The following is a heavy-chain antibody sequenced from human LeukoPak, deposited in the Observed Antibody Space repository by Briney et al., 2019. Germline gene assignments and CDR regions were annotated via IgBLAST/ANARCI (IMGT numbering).Heavy chain of an antibody. CDR2: ISYGGST. CDR3: AKRIIEARENGDSNWLDP. J-gene: IGHJ5*01. V-gene: IGHV4-59*08. D-gene: IGHD3-3*02. Sequence: SETLSLTFNVSGDSITNSYWNWIRQPPRRGLAWMGRISYGGSTNHKPSLKNRVIISRDTSKNQFSLELTSVTAADTAIYYCAKRIIEARENGDSNWLDPWGQGTLVTVSS. CDR1: GDSITNSY.